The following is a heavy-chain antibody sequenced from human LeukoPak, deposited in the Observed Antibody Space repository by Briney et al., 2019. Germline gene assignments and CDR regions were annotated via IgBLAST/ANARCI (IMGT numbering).Heavy chain of an antibody. CDR3: ARVDIVATPNFDY. J-gene: IGHJ4*02. V-gene: IGHV1-2*06. Sequence: EASVKVSCTASGYTFTGYYMHWVRQAPGQGLEWMGRINPNSGGTNYAQKFQGRVTMIRDTSISTAYMELSRLRSDDTAVYCCARVDIVATPNFDYWGQGTLVTVSS. CDR2: INPNSGGT. CDR1: GYTFTGYY. D-gene: IGHD5-12*01.